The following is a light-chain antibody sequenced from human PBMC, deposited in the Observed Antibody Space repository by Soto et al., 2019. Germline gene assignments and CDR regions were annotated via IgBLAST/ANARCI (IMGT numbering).Light chain of an antibody. J-gene: IGKJ1*01. Sequence: EIVLTQSPGTLSLSPGERATLSCRASQSVTSNHLAWYQQKPGQAPRLLIYGASTRATGIPARFSGSGSGTEFTLTISSLQSEDFAVYYCQQYNNWTWTFGQGTKVDIK. V-gene: IGKV3-15*01. CDR3: QQYNNWTWT. CDR1: QSVTSN. CDR2: GAS.